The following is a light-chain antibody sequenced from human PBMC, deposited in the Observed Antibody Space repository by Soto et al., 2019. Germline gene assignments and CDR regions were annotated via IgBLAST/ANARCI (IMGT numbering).Light chain of an antibody. CDR3: QQYCSSPVT. CDR1: QSVSSSY. CDR2: GAS. Sequence: EIVLTQSPGTLSLSPGERATLSCRASQSVSSSYLAWYQQKPGQAPRLLIYGASSRVTGIPDRFSGSGSGSDFTLCISRLEPEDFAVYYCQQYCSSPVTFCQGTKVKSN. V-gene: IGKV3-20*01. J-gene: IGKJ1*01.